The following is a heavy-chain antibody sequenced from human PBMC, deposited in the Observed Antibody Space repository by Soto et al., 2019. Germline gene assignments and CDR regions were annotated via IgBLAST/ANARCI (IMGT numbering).Heavy chain of an antibody. D-gene: IGHD6-19*01. CDR1: GYSFTSYW. V-gene: IGHV5-10-1*01. Sequence: GESLKISCKGSGYSFTSYWISWVSQMPGKGLEWMGRIDPSDSQTYYSPSFQGHVTTLVDKSINTAYLQWSSLKASDTAMYYCARLSGYSSGWHYFEYWGQGTLVTVS. J-gene: IGHJ4*02. CDR2: IDPSDSQT. CDR3: ARLSGYSSGWHYFEY.